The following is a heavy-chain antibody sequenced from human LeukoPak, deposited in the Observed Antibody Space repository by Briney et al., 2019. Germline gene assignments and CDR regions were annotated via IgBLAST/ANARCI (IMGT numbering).Heavy chain of an antibody. Sequence: GGSLRLSCAASGFTFSHYSINWVRQAPGKGLEWVSFISSSSSYIYYADSVKGRFTISRDNAKNSLYLEMNSLTTEDTAVYYCAKDPLIGGSGSWFDPWGQGTQVTVSS. CDR3: AKDPLIGGSGSWFDP. CDR1: GFTFSHYS. CDR2: ISSSSSYI. J-gene: IGHJ5*02. D-gene: IGHD3-22*01. V-gene: IGHV3-21*03.